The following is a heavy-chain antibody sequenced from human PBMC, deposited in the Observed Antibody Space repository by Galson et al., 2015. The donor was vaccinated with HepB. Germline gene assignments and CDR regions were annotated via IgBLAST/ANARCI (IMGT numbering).Heavy chain of an antibody. CDR1: GFTSSSYW. V-gene: IGHV3-7*03. D-gene: IGHD1-14*01. Sequence: SLRLSCAASGFTSSSYWMSWVRQAPGQGLEWVASIRQDGTVKHYVDSVVGRFTISRDNAKNSLYLQMDSLRADDTAVYYCARLLTDRTILDFRGQGTLVTVSS. CDR3: ARLLTDRTILDF. CDR2: IRQDGTVK. J-gene: IGHJ4*02.